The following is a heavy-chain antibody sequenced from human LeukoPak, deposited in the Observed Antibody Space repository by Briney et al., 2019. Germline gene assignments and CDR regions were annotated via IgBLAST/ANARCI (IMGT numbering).Heavy chain of an antibody. CDR3: ARGSYNWYASDAFDI. Sequence: TGGSLRLSCAASGFTFSSYWMSWVRQAPGKGLEWVANIKQDGSEKYYVDSVKGRFTISRDNAKNSLYLQMNSLRAEDTAVYYCARGSYNWYASDAFDIWGQGTMVTVSS. J-gene: IGHJ3*02. V-gene: IGHV3-7*01. CDR2: IKQDGSEK. CDR1: GFTFSSYW. D-gene: IGHD1-20*01.